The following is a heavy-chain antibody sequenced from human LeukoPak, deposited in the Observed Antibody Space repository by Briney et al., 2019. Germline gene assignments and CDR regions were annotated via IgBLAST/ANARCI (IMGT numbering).Heavy chain of an antibody. J-gene: IGHJ4*02. V-gene: IGHV3-66*01. CDR2: IYSSDGA. CDR3: ARDGVLGYSSSSVGDY. D-gene: IGHD6-6*01. CDR1: GFTVSSNY. Sequence: GGSLRLSCVASGFTVSSNYMSWVRQAPGKGLEWVSLIYSSDGAYYADSVKGRFTISRDNSKNTLYLQMNSLRAEDTAVYYCARDGVLGYSSSSVGDYWGQGTLVTVSS.